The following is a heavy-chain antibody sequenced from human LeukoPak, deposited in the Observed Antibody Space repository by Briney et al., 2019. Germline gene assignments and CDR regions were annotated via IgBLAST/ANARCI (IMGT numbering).Heavy chain of an antibody. CDR3: ASFGSGTFDY. CDR2: INPNSGGT. CDR1: GYTFTSYD. J-gene: IGHJ4*02. D-gene: IGHD3-10*01. V-gene: IGHV1-2*02. Sequence: KVXXKXSGYTFTSYDINWVRQATGQGLEWMGWINPNSGGTNYAQKFQGRVTMTRDTSISTAYMELSRLRSDDTAVYYCASFGSGTFDYWGQGTLVTVSS.